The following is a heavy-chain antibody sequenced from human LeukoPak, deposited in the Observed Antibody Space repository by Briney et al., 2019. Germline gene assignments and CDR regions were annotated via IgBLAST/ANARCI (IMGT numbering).Heavy chain of an antibody. J-gene: IGHJ4*02. D-gene: IGHD3-22*01. Sequence: SVKVSCKASGGTFSSYAINWVRQAPGQGLEWMGGIIPIFGIANYAQKFQGRVTITADESTSTAYMELSSLGSEDTAVYYCAREDWDYYDSSGYSDYWGQGTLVTVSS. CDR3: AREDWDYYDSSGYSDY. CDR2: IIPIFGIA. CDR1: GGTFSSYA. V-gene: IGHV1-69*13.